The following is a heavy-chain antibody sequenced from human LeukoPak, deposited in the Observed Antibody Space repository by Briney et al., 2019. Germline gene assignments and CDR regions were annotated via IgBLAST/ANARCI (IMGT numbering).Heavy chain of an antibody. CDR1: GYTFTDYY. D-gene: IGHD4-23*01. V-gene: IGHV1-2*02. CDR2: INPNSGDT. J-gene: IGHJ4*02. Sequence: ASVKVSCKASGYTFTDYYMHWVRQAPGQGLEWMGWINPNSGDTSYAQKFQGRVTMTRDTSISTAYMELSRLRSDDTAVYFCARDDYGGNFLIEYWGQGTLATVSS. CDR3: ARDDYGGNFLIEY.